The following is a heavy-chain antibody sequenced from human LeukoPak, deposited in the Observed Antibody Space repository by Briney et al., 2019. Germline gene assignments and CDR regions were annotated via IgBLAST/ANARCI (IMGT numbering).Heavy chain of an antibody. Sequence: RASETLSLTCAVYGGSFSGYYWSWIRQPPGKGLEWIGEINHSGSTNYNPSLKSRVTIAVGTPRNQFSLKLSSVTAADTAVYYCATNPGGYCSSTYCYGEAPWGQGTLVTVSS. CDR3: ATNPGGYCSSTYCYGEAP. CDR1: GGSFSGYY. J-gene: IGHJ5*02. CDR2: INHSGST. V-gene: IGHV4-34*01. D-gene: IGHD2-2*01.